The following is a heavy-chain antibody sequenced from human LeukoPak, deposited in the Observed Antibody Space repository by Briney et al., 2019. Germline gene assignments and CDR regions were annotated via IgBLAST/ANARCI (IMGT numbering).Heavy chain of an antibody. V-gene: IGHV4-34*01. Sequence: SETLSLTCAVSGGSVTRDYWGWLRQAPGKGLEWLGEINKISPNGRANYNPSLTSRVTISLDTSKNQLSLHLTSVTAADTAVYYCARGAGASYRVYFLQWGLGTLVSVSS. CDR1: GGSVTRDY. J-gene: IGHJ1*01. CDR2: INKISPNGRA. CDR3: ARGAGASYRVYFLQ. D-gene: IGHD1-26*01.